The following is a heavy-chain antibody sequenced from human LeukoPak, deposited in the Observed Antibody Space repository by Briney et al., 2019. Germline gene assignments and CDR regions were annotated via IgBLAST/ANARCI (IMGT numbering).Heavy chain of an antibody. V-gene: IGHV3-48*03. CDR1: GFTFSSYE. CDR3: ARDRVYDYVWGSYRSSAFDY. Sequence: GGSLRLSCAASGFTFSSYEMNWVRQAPGKGLEWVSYISSSGSTIYYADSVKGRFTISRDNAKNSLYLQMNSLRAEDTAVYYCARDRVYDYVWGSYRSSAFDYWGQGTLVTVSS. J-gene: IGHJ4*02. D-gene: IGHD3-16*02. CDR2: ISSSGSTI.